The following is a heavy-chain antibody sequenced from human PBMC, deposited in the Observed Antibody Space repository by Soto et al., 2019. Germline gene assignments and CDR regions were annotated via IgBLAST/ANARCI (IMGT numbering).Heavy chain of an antibody. Sequence: EVRLVESGGGLVQPGGSLRLSCAASGFTFSTHWMHWVRQVRGKGLEWVSRHNGDGYTTLYADSVKGRFTISRDNARNMVFLQMNSLRVEDTAVYYCVKGPTTSGWYDYFDPWGQGTLVTVAS. D-gene: IGHD6-19*01. CDR3: VKGPTTSGWYDYFDP. CDR1: GFTFSTHW. CDR2: HNGDGYTT. J-gene: IGHJ5*02. V-gene: IGHV3-74*01.